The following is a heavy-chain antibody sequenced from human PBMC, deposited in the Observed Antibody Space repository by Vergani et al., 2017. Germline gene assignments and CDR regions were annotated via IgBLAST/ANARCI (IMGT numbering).Heavy chain of an antibody. D-gene: IGHD3-9*01. CDR3: AKDPLYDILTGYQEYYFDY. V-gene: IGHV3-23*01. Sequence: EVQLLESGGGLVQPGGSLRLSCAASGFTFSSYAMSWVRQAPGKGLEWVSAISGSGGSTYYGDSVKGRFTISRDNSKNTLYLQMNSLRAEDTAVYYCAKDPLYDILTGYQEYYFDYWGQGTLVTVSS. CDR1: GFTFSSYA. CDR2: ISGSGGST. J-gene: IGHJ4*02.